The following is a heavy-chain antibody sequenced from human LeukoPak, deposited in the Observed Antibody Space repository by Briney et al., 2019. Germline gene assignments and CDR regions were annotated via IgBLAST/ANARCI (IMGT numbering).Heavy chain of an antibody. CDR2: IRQSGDIT. V-gene: IGHV3-23*01. CDR3: VRRGGSDGWGAFDI. D-gene: IGHD5-24*01. Sequence: GGSLRLSCAASEFTFSNYVMNWVRQAPGKGLEWVSSIRQSGDITYYADSVKGRFTVSRDNSKNTLSLQMNSLSREDTAIYYCVRRGGSDGWGAFDIWGQGTVVTVSS. CDR1: EFTFSNYV. J-gene: IGHJ3*02.